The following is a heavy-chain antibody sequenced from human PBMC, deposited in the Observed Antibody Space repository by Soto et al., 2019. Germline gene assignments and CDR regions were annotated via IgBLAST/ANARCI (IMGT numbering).Heavy chain of an antibody. CDR2: IYYSGST. V-gene: IGHV4-61*01. D-gene: IGHD4-17*01. CDR3: ATEPTVTTSTDY. J-gene: IGHJ4*02. CDR1: GGSVSSGSYY. Sequence: PSETLSLTCTVSGGSVSSGSYYWSWIRQPPGKGLEWIGYIYYSGSTNYNPSLKSRVTISVDTSKNQFSLKLSSVTAADTAVYYCATEPTVTTSTDYSGQGLLLTVSS.